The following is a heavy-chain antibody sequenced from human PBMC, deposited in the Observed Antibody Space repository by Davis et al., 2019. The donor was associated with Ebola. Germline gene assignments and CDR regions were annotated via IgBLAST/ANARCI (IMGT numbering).Heavy chain of an antibody. D-gene: IGHD2-21*01. V-gene: IGHV3-48*02. CDR3: AMVNLWSRGWGMDV. CDR2: ISGDSRSI. CDR1: GFKFSSYS. Sequence: GGSLRLSCAASGFKFSSYSMNWVRQAPGKGLEWVSYISGDSRSIYYADSVKGRFTISRDNAKNSLYLQMNSLRDADTAVYYCAMVNLWSRGWGMDVWGNGTTVTVSS. J-gene: IGHJ6*03.